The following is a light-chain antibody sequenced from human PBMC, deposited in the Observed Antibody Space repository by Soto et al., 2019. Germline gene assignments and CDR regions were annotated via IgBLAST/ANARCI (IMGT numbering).Light chain of an antibody. J-gene: IGKJ1*01. Sequence: DIQMTQSPSTLSGSVGDRVTITCRASQTISSWLAWYQQKPGKAPKLLIYKASSLESGVPSRFSGSGSGTDFTFTISSLQPEDIATYYCQQSYSTPWTFGQGTKVDIK. CDR1: QTISSW. CDR3: QQSYSTPWT. CDR2: KAS. V-gene: IGKV1-5*03.